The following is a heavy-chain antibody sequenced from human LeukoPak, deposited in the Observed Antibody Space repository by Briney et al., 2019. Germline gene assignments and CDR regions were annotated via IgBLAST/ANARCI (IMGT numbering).Heavy chain of an antibody. J-gene: IGHJ6*03. D-gene: IGHD4-17*01. CDR3: ARTYGDYVWNYYYMDV. Sequence: PSGTLSLTCAVSGGSISSSNWWSWVRQPPGKGLEWIGRIYTSGSTNYNPSLRSRVTMSVDPSKNQFSLKLSSVTAADTAVYYCARTYGDYVWNYYYMDVWGKGTTVTVSS. CDR2: IYTSGST. V-gene: IGHV4-4*02. CDR1: GGSISSSNW.